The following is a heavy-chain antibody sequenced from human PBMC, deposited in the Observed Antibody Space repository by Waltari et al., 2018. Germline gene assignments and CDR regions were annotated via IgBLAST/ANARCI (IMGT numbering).Heavy chain of an antibody. D-gene: IGHD6-6*01. CDR3: ARDARTDAFDI. CDR1: GYTFTGDY. J-gene: IGHJ3*02. CDR2: INPNSRGT. Sequence: QVQLVQSGAEVKKPGASVKVACKASGYTFTGDYMHWVRQAPGQGLEWMGRINPNSRGTNYAQKFQGSVTMTRDTSISTAYMELSRLRPDDTAVYYCARDARTDAFDICGQATMVTVSS. V-gene: IGHV1-2*06.